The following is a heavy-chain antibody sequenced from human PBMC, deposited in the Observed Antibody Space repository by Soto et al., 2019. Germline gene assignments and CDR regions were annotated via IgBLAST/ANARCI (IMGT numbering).Heavy chain of an antibody. Sequence: SETLSLTCAVSGDSMTSSNWWSWARQPPGKGLEWIGEIYHDATTYYNPSLRSRVTISLDNSKNQFALKLTSVTAADTAVYFWAGLSSCVYFHGKDVWGQGTTVTVSS. V-gene: IGHV4-4*02. J-gene: IGHJ6*02. CDR1: GDSMTSSNW. CDR3: AGLSSCVYFHGKDV. CDR2: IYHDATT. D-gene: IGHD3-10*01.